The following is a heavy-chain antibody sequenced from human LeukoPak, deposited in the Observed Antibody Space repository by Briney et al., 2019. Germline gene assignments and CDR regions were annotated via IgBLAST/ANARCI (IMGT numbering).Heavy chain of an antibody. CDR3: ASSEVGFGDLSG. CDR2: IYYSGST. J-gene: IGHJ4*02. Sequence: SETLSLTCTASGGSISSSSYYWGWIRQPPGKGLEWIGSIYYSGSTYYNPSLKSRVTISVDTSKNQFSLKLSSMTPEDTAVYYCASSEVGFGDLSGWGQGTLVTVSS. CDR1: GGSISSSSYY. D-gene: IGHD3-10*01. V-gene: IGHV4-39*01.